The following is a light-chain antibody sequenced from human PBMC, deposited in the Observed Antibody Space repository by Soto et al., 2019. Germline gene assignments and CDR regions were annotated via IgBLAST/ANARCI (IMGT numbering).Light chain of an antibody. CDR1: QSISSD. J-gene: IGKJ1*01. V-gene: IGKV3-15*01. CDR3: QQYNERPPWT. Sequence: EIVMTQSPATLSVSPGERATLSCWASQSISSDLAWYQQRPGQAPRLLIYDASTRATGIPVRFSGSGSGTEFTLTISSLQSEEFAVYYCQQYNERPPWTFGQGTKVEIK. CDR2: DAS.